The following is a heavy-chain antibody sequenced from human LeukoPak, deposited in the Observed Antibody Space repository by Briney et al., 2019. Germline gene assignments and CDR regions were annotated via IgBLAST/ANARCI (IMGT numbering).Heavy chain of an antibody. CDR3: ARAKYYYDSSGYYLFWFDP. CDR2: ISPNSGGT. J-gene: IGHJ5*02. CDR1: GYTFTGYY. V-gene: IGHV1-2*02. Sequence: ASVKVSCKASGYTFTGYYMHWVRQAPGQGLEWMGWISPNSGGTNYAQKFQGRVTMTRDTSISTAYMELSRLRSDDTAVYYCARAKYYYDSSGYYLFWFDPWGQGTLVTVSS. D-gene: IGHD3-22*01.